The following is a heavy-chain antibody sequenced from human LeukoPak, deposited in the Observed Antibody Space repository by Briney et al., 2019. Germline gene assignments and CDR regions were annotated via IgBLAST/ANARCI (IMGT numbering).Heavy chain of an antibody. J-gene: IGHJ4*02. Sequence: GGSLRLSCAASGFTFSSYAMSWVRQAPGKGLEWVSAISGSGDNTYYADSVKGRFTISRDNSKNTLFLQMNSLRAEDTAVYYCAKGLRTSYYDTSGYYLCDYWGQGTLVTVSS. CDR3: AKGLRTSYYDTSGYYLCDY. D-gene: IGHD3-22*01. CDR2: ISGSGDNT. V-gene: IGHV3-23*01. CDR1: GFTFSSYA.